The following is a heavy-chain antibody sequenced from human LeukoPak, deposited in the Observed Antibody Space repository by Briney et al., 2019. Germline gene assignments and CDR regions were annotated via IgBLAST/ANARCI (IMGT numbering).Heavy chain of an antibody. D-gene: IGHD3-22*01. CDR2: IWYDGSNK. J-gene: IGHJ4*02. Sequence: GGSLRLSCAASGLIFKTYAMHWVRQAPGKGLEWVAVIWYDGSNKDYADSVKGRFTISRDNSKNTLYLQMNSLRAEDTAVYYCARARNNYDRSGFSALDYWGQGTLVTVSS. CDR1: GLIFKTYA. CDR3: ARARNNYDRSGFSALDY. V-gene: IGHV3-33*01.